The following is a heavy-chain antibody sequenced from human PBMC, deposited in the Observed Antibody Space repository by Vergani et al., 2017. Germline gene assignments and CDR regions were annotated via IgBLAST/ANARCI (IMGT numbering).Heavy chain of an antibody. CDR1: GYTFSNYY. D-gene: IGHD3-9*01. CDR3: ARGDYDILTGYRY. J-gene: IGHJ4*02. CDR2: INPSGGHT. Sequence: QVQVVQSGAEVKKSGASVKVSCKTSGYTFSNYYMHWVRQAPGQGLEWMGIINPSGGHTNYAQKFQGRVTMTRDTSTSTVYMELSSLRSEDTAIYYCARGDYDILTGYRYWGQGTVVTVSA. V-gene: IGHV1-46*03.